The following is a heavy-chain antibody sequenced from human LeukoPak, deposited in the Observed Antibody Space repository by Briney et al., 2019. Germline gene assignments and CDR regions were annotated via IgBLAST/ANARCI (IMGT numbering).Heavy chain of an antibody. D-gene: IGHD2-2*02. Sequence: SQTLSLTCTVSGGSISSGSYYWSWIRQPAGKGLEWIGRIYTSGSTNYNPSLKSRVPISVDTSKNQFSLKLRSVTAADTAVYYCARDLVGYCSSTSCYKYYYYMDVWGKGTTVTVSS. CDR2: IYTSGST. J-gene: IGHJ6*03. CDR3: ARDLVGYCSSTSCYKYYYYMDV. CDR1: GGSISSGSYY. V-gene: IGHV4-61*02.